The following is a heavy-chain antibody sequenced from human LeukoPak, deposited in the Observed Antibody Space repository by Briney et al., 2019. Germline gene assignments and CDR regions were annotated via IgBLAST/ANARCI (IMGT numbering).Heavy chain of an antibody. CDR2: ISGSGDST. D-gene: IGHD3-10*01. CDR3: AKGGLDFGGTVYMDV. V-gene: IGHV3-23*01. Sequence: PGGSLRLSCAASGFTFSSYGMSWVRQAPGKGLEWVSSISGSGDSTYYADSVKGRFTISRDNPKNALFLQLSGLRVEDTAVYYCAKGGLDFGGTVYMDVWGKGTTVTIS. CDR1: GFTFSSYG. J-gene: IGHJ6*03.